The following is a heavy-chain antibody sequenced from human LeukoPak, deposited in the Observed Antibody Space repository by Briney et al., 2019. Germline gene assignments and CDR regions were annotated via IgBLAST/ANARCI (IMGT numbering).Heavy chain of an antibody. CDR2: MNPNSGNT. Sequence: ASVKVSCKASGYTFTRYDINWVRQATGQGLEWMGWMNPNSGNTGYAQKFQGRVTITRNISISTAYMELSSLRSEDTAVYYCARHLTEGGFDPWGQGTLVTVSS. CDR3: ARHLTEGGFDP. V-gene: IGHV1-8*03. J-gene: IGHJ5*02. CDR1: GYTFTRYD. D-gene: IGHD3-16*01.